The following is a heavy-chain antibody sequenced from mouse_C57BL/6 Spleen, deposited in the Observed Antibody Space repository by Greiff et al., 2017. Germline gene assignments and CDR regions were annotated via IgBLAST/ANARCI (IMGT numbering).Heavy chain of an antibody. CDR2: IDPETGGT. CDR1: GYTFTDYE. V-gene: IGHV1-15*01. Sequence: VKLQQSGAELVRPGASVTLSCKASGYTFTDYEMHWVKQTPVHGLEWIGAIDPETGGTAYNQKFKGKAILTADKSSSTAYMELRSLTSEDSAVYYCTRRRGLYGSSSYYAMDYWGQGTSVTVSS. CDR3: TRRRGLYGSSSYYAMDY. D-gene: IGHD1-1*01. J-gene: IGHJ4*01.